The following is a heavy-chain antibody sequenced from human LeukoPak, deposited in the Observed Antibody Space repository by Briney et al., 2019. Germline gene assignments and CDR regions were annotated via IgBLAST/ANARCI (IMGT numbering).Heavy chain of an antibody. CDR3: AKVSSSGWSSFDY. V-gene: IGHV3-9*01. Sequence: PGGSLRLSCAASGFTFDDYAMHWVRQAPGKGLEWVSGISWNSGSIGYADSVKGRFTISRDNAKNSLYLQMNSLRAEDTALYYCAKVSSSGWSSFDYWGQGTLVTVSS. J-gene: IGHJ4*02. CDR2: ISWNSGSI. D-gene: IGHD6-19*01. CDR1: GFTFDDYA.